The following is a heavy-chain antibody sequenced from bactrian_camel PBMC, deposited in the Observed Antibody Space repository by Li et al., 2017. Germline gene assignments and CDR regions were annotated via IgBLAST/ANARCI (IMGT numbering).Heavy chain of an antibody. CDR1: GFTFSTYA. V-gene: IGHV3S40*01. CDR3: VNDEAY. J-gene: IGHJ4*01. Sequence: VQLVESGGGLVQPGGSLVLSCAASGFTFSTYAMNWVRQAPGKGLEWVSTIGSGGGTTYYADSVKGRTTISRANAKNTVALQMSSLKPEDTAVYYCVNDEAYWGQGTQVTVSS. CDR2: IGSGGGTT.